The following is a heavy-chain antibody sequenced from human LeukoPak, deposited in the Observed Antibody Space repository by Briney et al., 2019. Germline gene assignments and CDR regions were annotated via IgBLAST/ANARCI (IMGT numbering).Heavy chain of an antibody. D-gene: IGHD6-13*01. V-gene: IGHV4-34*01. CDR2: INHSGST. J-gene: IGHJ4*02. Sequence: PSETLSLTCAVYGGSFSGYYWTWIRQPPGKGLEWMGEINHSGSTNYNPSLKSRVTISVDTSKNQFSLKLSSVTAADTAVYYCARHPGGYSSSWYYFDYWGQGTLVTVSS. CDR1: GGSFSGYY. CDR3: ARHPGGYSSSWYYFDY.